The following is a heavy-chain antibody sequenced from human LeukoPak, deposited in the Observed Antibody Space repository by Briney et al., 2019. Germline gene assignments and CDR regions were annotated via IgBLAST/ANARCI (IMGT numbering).Heavy chain of an antibody. Sequence: GGSLRLSCAAPGFTFSSYGMHWVRQAPGKGLEWVAVISYDGSNKYYADSVKGRFTISRDNSKNTLYLQMNSLRAEDTAVYYCSGGDPNFDYWGQGTLVTVSS. J-gene: IGHJ4*02. CDR3: SGGDPNFDY. CDR2: ISYDGSNK. V-gene: IGHV3-30*03. CDR1: GFTFSSYG. D-gene: IGHD4-17*01.